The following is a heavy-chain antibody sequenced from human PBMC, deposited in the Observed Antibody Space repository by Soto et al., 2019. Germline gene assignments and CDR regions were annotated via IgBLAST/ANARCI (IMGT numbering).Heavy chain of an antibody. CDR1: GFTFSTYG. CDR2: ISDDRSNK. Sequence: QVQLVESGGSVVQPGRSLRLSCAASGFTFSTYGMNWVSQAPGKWLEWVAFISDDRSNKFYADSVKGRFTVSRDNSKNTLYLQMNSLRPEVTAVYYCAKAPYSRGWGYYFDYWGQGTLVTVSS. V-gene: IGHV3-30*18. D-gene: IGHD6-19*01. CDR3: AKAPYSRGWGYYFDY. J-gene: IGHJ4*02.